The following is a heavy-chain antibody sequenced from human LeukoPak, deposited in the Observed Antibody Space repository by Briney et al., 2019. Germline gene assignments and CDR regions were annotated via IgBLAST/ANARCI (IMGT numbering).Heavy chain of an antibody. CDR2: IRSKAHSYAT. J-gene: IGHJ4*02. CDR1: GFTFSGST. Sequence: SGGSLRLSCAASGFTFSGSTMHWVRQASGKGLEWIGRIRSKAHSYATAYSASVKGRFTISRDNSKNTLYLQMNSLIPEDTAVYYCARQYISGQWYFDYWGQGTLVTVSS. V-gene: IGHV3-73*01. D-gene: IGHD5-18*01. CDR3: ARQYISGQWYFDY.